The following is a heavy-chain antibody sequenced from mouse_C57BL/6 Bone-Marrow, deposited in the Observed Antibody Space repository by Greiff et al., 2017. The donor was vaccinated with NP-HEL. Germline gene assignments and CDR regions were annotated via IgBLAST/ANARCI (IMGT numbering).Heavy chain of an antibody. Sequence: VQLQQSGTVLARPGASVKMSCKTSGYTFTSYWMHWVKQRPGQGLEWIGAIYPGNSDTSYNQKFKGKAKLTAVTSASTAYMELSSLTNEDSAVYYCTKPYYYGSPWFAYWGQGTLVTVSA. CDR2: IYPGNSDT. V-gene: IGHV1-5*01. CDR1: GYTFTSYW. CDR3: TKPYYYGSPWFAY. J-gene: IGHJ3*01. D-gene: IGHD1-1*01.